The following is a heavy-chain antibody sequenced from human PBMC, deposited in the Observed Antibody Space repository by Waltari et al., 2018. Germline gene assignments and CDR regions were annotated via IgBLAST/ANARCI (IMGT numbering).Heavy chain of an antibody. D-gene: IGHD3-10*01. V-gene: IGHV3-48*01. Sequence: DVQLVESGGGWVQPGGSLSLSCAASRFTFHRINMIWFRQAPGKGMEWVSHISSGSTVIVYADSVKGRFTTSRDNAKKSLYLQMRDLRVEDTAVYFCAKENVPGADRGIFDPLYYGMDVWGQGTTVAVS. CDR2: ISSGSTVI. CDR3: AKENVPGADRGIFDPLYYGMDV. J-gene: IGHJ6*02. CDR1: RFTFHRIN.